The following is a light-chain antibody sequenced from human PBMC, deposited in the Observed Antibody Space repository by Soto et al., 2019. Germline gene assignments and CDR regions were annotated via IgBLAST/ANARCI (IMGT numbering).Light chain of an antibody. Sequence: EIVLTQSPATLSLSPGGRATLSCRASQSVSSYLAWYQQKPGQAPRLLIYDASNRATGIPARFSGSGSGTDFTLTISSLKPEDFAVYSCQQRSNWPITFGQGTRLEIK. J-gene: IGKJ5*01. CDR1: QSVSSY. CDR2: DAS. V-gene: IGKV3-11*01. CDR3: QQRSNWPIT.